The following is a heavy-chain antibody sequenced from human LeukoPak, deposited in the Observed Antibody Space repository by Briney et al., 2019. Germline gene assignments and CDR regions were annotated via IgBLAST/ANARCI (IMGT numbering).Heavy chain of an antibody. D-gene: IGHD2-21*01. J-gene: IGHJ4*02. CDR1: GLTLSGQW. CDR3: FRHEGINLHC. CDR2: ITSKPYGPTT. V-gene: IGHV3-49*04. Sequence: GGSLRLSCAASGLTLSGQWMNWVRQAPGKGLQWVGFITSKPYGPTTHYAASVKGRFTISRDDAGSIAYLQNDSLKTEDTGVYYCFRHEGINLHCWGQGTRVTVSS.